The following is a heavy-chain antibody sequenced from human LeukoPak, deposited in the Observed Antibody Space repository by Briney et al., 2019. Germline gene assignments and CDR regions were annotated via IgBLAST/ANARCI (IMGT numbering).Heavy chain of an antibody. CDR3: ASREEDYDYVWGSYRRDY. Sequence: GGSLRLSCAASGFTFSDYYMSWIRQAPGKGLEWVSYISSSGSTIYYADSVKGRFTISRDNAKNSLYLQLNSLRAEDTAVYYCASREEDYDYVWGSYRRDYWGQGTLVTVSS. D-gene: IGHD3-16*02. CDR2: ISSSGSTI. J-gene: IGHJ4*02. V-gene: IGHV3-11*01. CDR1: GFTFSDYY.